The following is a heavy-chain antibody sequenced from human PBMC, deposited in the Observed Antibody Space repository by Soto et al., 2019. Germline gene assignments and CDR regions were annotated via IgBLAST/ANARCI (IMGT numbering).Heavy chain of an antibody. J-gene: IGHJ4*02. CDR2: INAGNGHT. CDR3: ARAVAVPADFDY. Sequence: QVQLVQSGAEEKKPGASVKVSCKASGYTFTVYAIHWVRQAPGQRLEWMGWINAGNGHTKYSQQFQGRVTITRDTSASTAYMELSSLRSEDTALYYCARAVAVPADFDYWGQGTLVTVSS. V-gene: IGHV1-3*05. CDR1: GYTFTVYA. D-gene: IGHD6-19*01.